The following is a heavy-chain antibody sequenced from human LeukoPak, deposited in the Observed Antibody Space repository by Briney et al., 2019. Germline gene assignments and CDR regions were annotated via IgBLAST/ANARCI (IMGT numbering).Heavy chain of an antibody. CDR2: INHSGST. CDR1: GGSFSGYY. D-gene: IGHD2-2*01. Sequence: SETLSLTCAVYGGSFSGYYWSWIRQPPGKGLEWIGEINHSGSTNYNPSLKSRVTISVDTSKNQFSLKLSSVTAPDTAVYYCARPVVPKGYGMDVWGQGTTVTVSS. J-gene: IGHJ6*02. CDR3: ARPVVPKGYGMDV. V-gene: IGHV4-34*01.